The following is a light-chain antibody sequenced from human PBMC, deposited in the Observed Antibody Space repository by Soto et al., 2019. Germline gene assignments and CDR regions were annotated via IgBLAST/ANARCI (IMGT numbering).Light chain of an antibody. J-gene: IGKJ4*01. Sequence: EIVMTQSPATLSVSQGERATLSCRASQSVNSNLAWYQQKRGQAPRLLIYEASSRATGIPARFSGSGSGTEFTPTISSLQSEDFAVYYCEQYNNWPLTFGGGNNVEIK. CDR1: QSVNSN. CDR2: EAS. CDR3: EQYNNWPLT. V-gene: IGKV3-15*01.